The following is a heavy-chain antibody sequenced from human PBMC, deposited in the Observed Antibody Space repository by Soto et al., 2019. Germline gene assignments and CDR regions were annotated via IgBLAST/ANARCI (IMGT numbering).Heavy chain of an antibody. CDR1: GGSISSYY. Sequence: LSETLSLTCTVSGGSISSYYWSWIRQPPGKGLEWIGYIYYSGSTNYNPSLKSRVTISVDTSKNQFSLKLSSVTAADTAVYYCATRGLHWNWFDTWGQGTLVTVSS. V-gene: IGHV4-59*12. CDR3: ATRGLHWNWFDT. D-gene: IGHD4-4*01. CDR2: IYYSGST. J-gene: IGHJ5*02.